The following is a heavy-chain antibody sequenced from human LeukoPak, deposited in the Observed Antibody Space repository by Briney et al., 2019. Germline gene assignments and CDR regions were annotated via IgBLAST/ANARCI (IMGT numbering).Heavy chain of an antibody. J-gene: IGHJ2*01. V-gene: IGHV3-21*01. CDR2: ISSSSSYI. Sequence: GGSLRLSCAASGFTFSSYSMNWIRQAPGKGLEWVSSISSSSSYIYYADSVKGRFTISRDNAKNSLYLQMNSLRAEDTAVYYCARVYSGYDLRYFDLWGRGTLVTVSS. D-gene: IGHD5-12*01. CDR3: ARVYSGYDLRYFDL. CDR1: GFTFSSYS.